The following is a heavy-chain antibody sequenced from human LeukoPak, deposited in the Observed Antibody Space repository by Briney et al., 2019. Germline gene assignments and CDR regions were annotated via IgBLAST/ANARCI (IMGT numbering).Heavy chain of an antibody. Sequence: GGSLRLSCAASGFTFSTYAMSWVRQAPGKGLEWVSGISGSGGSTYYADSVKGRFTISRDNSKNTLYLQMNSLRAEDTAVYYCATIAADYYGSGSYDKTPYYYYGMDVWGQGTTVTVSS. V-gene: IGHV3-23*01. J-gene: IGHJ6*02. CDR3: ATIAADYYGSGSYDKTPYYYYGMDV. CDR2: ISGSGGST. D-gene: IGHD3-10*01. CDR1: GFTFSTYA.